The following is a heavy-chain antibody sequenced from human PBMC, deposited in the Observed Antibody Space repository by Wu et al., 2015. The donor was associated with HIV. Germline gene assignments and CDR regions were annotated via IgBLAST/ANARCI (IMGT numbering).Heavy chain of an antibody. D-gene: IGHD5-18*01. CDR1: LHPYQLW. V-gene: IGHV1-18*01. CDR2: ISTYNGNT. J-gene: IGHJ3*02. CDR3: ARVIWVTAMIRGAFDI. Sequence: QVQLVQSGGEVKKPGASVEGLLQGFWLHPYQLWHQLGATGPGQGLEWMGWISTYNGNTNHGQKFQGRVTMTTDTSTSTVYMELRSLRSDDTAVYYCARVIWVTAMIRGAFDIWAKGQRSPSLQ.